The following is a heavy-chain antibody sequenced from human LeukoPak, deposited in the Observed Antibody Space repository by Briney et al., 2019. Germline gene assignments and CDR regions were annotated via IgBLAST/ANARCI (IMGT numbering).Heavy chain of an antibody. D-gene: IGHD5-18*01. J-gene: IGHJ6*03. CDR2: IYTSGST. CDR3: ARTTEGGYTYGYFYYYYMDV. Sequence: SETLSLTCAVYGGSFSGYYWSWIRQPPGKGLEWIGRIYTSGSTNYNPSLKSRVTISVDTSKNQFSLKLSSVTAADTAVYYCARTTEGGYTYGYFYYYYMDVWGKGTTVTISS. V-gene: IGHV4-59*10. CDR1: GGSFSGYY.